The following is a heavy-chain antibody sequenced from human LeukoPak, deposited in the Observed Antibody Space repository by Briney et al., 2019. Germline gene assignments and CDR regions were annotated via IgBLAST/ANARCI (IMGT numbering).Heavy chain of an antibody. V-gene: IGHV4-34*01. CDR2: INHSGST. D-gene: IGHD3-22*01. CDR3: ARGRHDSSGSTVIALVGFDI. Sequence: SETLSLTCALYGGSFTGYYWSCIREPPGKGLEWIGEINHSGSTNYNPSLKSRDTISVDTSKNQFSLKLSSVTAADSAVYYWARGRHDSSGSTVIALVGFDIWGQGTMGTVSS. CDR1: GGSFTGYY. J-gene: IGHJ3*02.